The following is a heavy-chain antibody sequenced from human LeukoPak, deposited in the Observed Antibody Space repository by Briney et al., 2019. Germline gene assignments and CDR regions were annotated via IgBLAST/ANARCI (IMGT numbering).Heavy chain of an antibody. CDR3: ARLYILNSEGLYYLDY. J-gene: IGHJ4*02. CDR2: IYPGDSDT. Sequence: GESLKISCKGSGYSFTNYSLGWVRQMPGKGLESMGIIYPGDSDTRYSPSFQGQVTISADMSISTAYLQWSSLKASDTAIYYCARLYILNSEGLYYLDYWGQGTLVTVSS. V-gene: IGHV5-51*01. D-gene: IGHD3-9*01. CDR1: GYSFTNYS.